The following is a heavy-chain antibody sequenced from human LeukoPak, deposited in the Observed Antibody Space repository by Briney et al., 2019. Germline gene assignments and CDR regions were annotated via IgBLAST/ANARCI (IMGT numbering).Heavy chain of an antibody. CDR3: ARDSYYDSSGSYLIDY. D-gene: IGHD3-22*01. CDR1: GYTFTSYY. J-gene: IGHJ4*02. CDR2: INPSGGIT. V-gene: IGHV1-46*01. Sequence: ASVNVSCKASGYTFTSYYMHWVRQAPGQGLEWMGIINPSGGITSNAQEFQGRVTMTSDMSTSTVYMELSSLRSEDTAVYYCARDSYYDSSGSYLIDYWGQGTLVTVSS.